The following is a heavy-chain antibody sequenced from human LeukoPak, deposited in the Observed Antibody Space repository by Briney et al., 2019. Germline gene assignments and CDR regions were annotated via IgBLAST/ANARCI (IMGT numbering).Heavy chain of an antibody. J-gene: IGHJ4*02. CDR1: GFTFSSYV. CDR3: ARGEVVSTSY. V-gene: IGHV3-23*01. CDR2: IGGSGDYT. D-gene: IGHD5/OR15-5a*01. Sequence: QTGGSLRLSCAASGFTFSSYVMNWVRQAPGKGLEWVSAIGGSGDYTYYADSVKGRFTISRDNSKNTLYLQMTSLRAEDTAIYYCARGEVVSTSYWGQGALVTVSS.